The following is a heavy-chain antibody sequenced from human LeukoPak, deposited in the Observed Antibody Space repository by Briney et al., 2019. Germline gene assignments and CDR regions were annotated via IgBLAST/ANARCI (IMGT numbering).Heavy chain of an antibody. CDR2: VHHSGTT. D-gene: IGHD6-19*01. CDR1: GGSINTYF. Sequence: SETLSLTCTVSGGSINTYFWSWVRQPPGKGLEWIGYVHHSGTTNYNPSLKSRVTMSVDTSKNQLSLNLGSLTAADTAVYYCVGGGQWLAFDIWGQGTMVTVFS. V-gene: IGHV4-59*01. J-gene: IGHJ3*02. CDR3: VGGGQWLAFDI.